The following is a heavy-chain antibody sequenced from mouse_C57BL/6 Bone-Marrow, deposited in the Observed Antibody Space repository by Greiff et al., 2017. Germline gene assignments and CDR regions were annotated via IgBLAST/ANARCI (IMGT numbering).Heavy chain of an antibody. J-gene: IGHJ2*01. CDR3: ARGGITTGFDY. CDR1: GYTFTSYG. CDR2: IYPRSGNT. D-gene: IGHD1-1*01. Sequence: QVQLQQSGAELARPGASVKLSCKASGYTFTSYGISWVKQRTGQGLEWIGEIYPRSGNTYYNEKFKGKATLTADKSSSTAYMELRSLAAEDSAVCFWARGGITTGFDYWGQGTTLTVSS. V-gene: IGHV1-81*01.